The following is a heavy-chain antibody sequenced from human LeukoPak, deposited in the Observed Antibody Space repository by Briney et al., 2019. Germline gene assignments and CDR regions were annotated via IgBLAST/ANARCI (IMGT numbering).Heavy chain of an antibody. D-gene: IGHD1-26*01. CDR3: ARAYSETYGLGYYYMDV. V-gene: IGHV3-48*03. CDR1: GFTFSTYE. Sequence: GGSLRLSCAASGFTFSTYEMTWVRQSPGKGLEWVSYISSSGSTIYYADSVKGRFTISRDNARNSLYLQMNSLRAEDTAVYYCARAYSETYGLGYYYMDVWGKGTTVTISS. CDR2: ISSSGSTI. J-gene: IGHJ6*03.